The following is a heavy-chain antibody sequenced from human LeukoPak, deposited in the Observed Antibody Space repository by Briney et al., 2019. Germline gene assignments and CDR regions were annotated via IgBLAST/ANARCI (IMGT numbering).Heavy chain of an antibody. J-gene: IGHJ5*02. CDR1: GYTFTIYG. Sequence: ASVKVSCKASGYTFTIYGISWVRQAPGQGLEWMGWISAYNGNTNYAQKLQGRVTMTTDTSTSTAYMELRSLRSDDTAVYYCAREDGSGSYYSMYNWFDPWGQGTLVTVSS. CDR3: AREDGSGSYYSMYNWFDP. V-gene: IGHV1-18*01. CDR2: ISAYNGNT. D-gene: IGHD3-10*01.